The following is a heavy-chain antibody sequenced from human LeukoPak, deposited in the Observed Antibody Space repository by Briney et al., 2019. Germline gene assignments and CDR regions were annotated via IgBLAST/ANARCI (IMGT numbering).Heavy chain of an antibody. CDR3: ARDLYYDSLNAFDI. D-gene: IGHD3-9*01. V-gene: IGHV3-30*02. CDR1: GFTFSSYG. J-gene: IGHJ3*02. Sequence: GGSLRLSCAASGFTFSSYGMHWVRRAPGKGLEWVAFIRYDGSNKYYADSVKGRFTISRDNSKNTLYLQMNSLRAEDTAVYYCARDLYYDSLNAFDIWGQGTMVTVSS. CDR2: IRYDGSNK.